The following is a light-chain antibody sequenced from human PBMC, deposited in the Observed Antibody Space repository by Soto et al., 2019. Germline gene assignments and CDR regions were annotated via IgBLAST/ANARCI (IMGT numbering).Light chain of an antibody. CDR3: QKYNRAPWT. CDR2: AAS. Sequence: DIQMTQSPSSLSASVGDRVTITCRASQGISNYLAWYQQKPGKVPKLLIYAASTLQSGVPSRFSGSGSGTEFTRTISSLQPEDVATYCCQKYNRAPWTFGQGTKVEIK. J-gene: IGKJ1*01. CDR1: QGISNY. V-gene: IGKV1-27*01.